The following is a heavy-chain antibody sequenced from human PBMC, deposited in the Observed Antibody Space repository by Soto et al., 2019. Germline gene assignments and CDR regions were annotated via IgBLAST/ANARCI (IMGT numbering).Heavy chain of an antibody. D-gene: IGHD3-9*01. Sequence: AAVKVSCKASGGTFSSYAISWVRQAPGQGLEWMGGIIPIFGTANYAQKFQGRVTITADESTSKAYMELSSLRSEDTAVYYCARVSKYCDILTGYYCGMDVWGQGTTVTVSS. CDR1: GGTFSSYA. CDR3: ARVSKYCDILTGYYCGMDV. V-gene: IGHV1-69*13. J-gene: IGHJ6*02. CDR2: IIPIFGTA.